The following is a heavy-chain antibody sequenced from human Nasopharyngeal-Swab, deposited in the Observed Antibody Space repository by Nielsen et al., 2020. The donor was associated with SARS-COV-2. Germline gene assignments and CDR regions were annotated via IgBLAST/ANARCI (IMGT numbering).Heavy chain of an antibody. Sequence: SLKISCAASGFTFDDYAMHWVRQAQGKGLEWVSGISWNSGSIGYADSVKGRFTISRDNAKNSLYLQMNSLRAEDTALYYCAKEDNLGAFDIWGQGTMVTVSS. D-gene: IGHD1-1*01. CDR3: AKEDNLGAFDI. J-gene: IGHJ3*02. CDR2: ISWNSGSI. CDR1: GFTFDDYA. V-gene: IGHV3-9*01.